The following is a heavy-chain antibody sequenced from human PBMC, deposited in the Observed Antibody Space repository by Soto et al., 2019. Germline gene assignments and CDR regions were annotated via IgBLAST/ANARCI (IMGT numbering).Heavy chain of an antibody. CDR2: ISAYNGNT. CDR3: ARDRFVIGGVGVVVIPYDAFDN. V-gene: IGHV1-18*04. J-gene: IGHJ4*02. D-gene: IGHD2-21*01. Sequence: ASVKVSCKASGYTFTSYGISWVRQAPGQGLEWMGWISAYNGNTNYAQKLQGRVTMTTDTSTSTAYMELRSLRSDDTAVYYCARDRFVIGGVGVVVIPYDAFDNWGQGTMVTVSS. CDR1: GYTFTSYG.